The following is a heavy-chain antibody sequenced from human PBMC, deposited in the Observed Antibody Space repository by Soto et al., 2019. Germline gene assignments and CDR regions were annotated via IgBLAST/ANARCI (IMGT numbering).Heavy chain of an antibody. D-gene: IGHD3-22*01. Sequence: GESLKISCKGSGYSFTNYGICWVRQMPGKGLEWMGIRYPVASDTGSSPSFQGEVTISADKSISTAYLQWSTLQASDTAMYHCASEGPYDSSGSVPYGMDVWGQGTTVTVS. J-gene: IGHJ6*02. CDR1: GYSFTNYG. V-gene: IGHV5-51*01. CDR3: ASEGPYDSSGSVPYGMDV. CDR2: RYPVASDT.